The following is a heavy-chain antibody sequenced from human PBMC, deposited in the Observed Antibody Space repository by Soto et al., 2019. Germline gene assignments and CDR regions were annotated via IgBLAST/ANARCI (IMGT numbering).Heavy chain of an antibody. CDR1: GFSLSTSGMC. CDR2: IDWDDDK. Sequence: SGPTLVNPTQTLTLTCTFSGFSLSTSGMCVSWIRQPPGKALEWLALIDWDDDKYYSTSLKTRLTISKDTSKNQVVLTMTNMDPVDTATYYCALIPSMRCHPDPPRKDRNYYYYGMDVWGQGTTVTVSS. V-gene: IGHV2-70*01. D-gene: IGHD3-16*01. J-gene: IGHJ6*02. CDR3: ALIPSMRCHPDPPRKDRNYYYYGMDV.